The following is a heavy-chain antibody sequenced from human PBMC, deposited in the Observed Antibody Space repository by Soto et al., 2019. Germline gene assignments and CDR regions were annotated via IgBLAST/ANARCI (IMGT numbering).Heavy chain of an antibody. CDR3: AKRKGYDFWSGLHHDAFDI. CDR2: IGGSGGST. D-gene: IGHD3-3*01. CDR1: GFTYSSYP. Sequence: ALRLSCEPSGFTYSSYPMSWDRQAPGKGLDWVSAIGGSGGSTYYADSVKGRFTISRDNSKNTLYLQMNSLRAEDTAVYYCAKRKGYDFWSGLHHDAFDIWGQGTMVTVSS. V-gene: IGHV3-23*01. J-gene: IGHJ3*02.